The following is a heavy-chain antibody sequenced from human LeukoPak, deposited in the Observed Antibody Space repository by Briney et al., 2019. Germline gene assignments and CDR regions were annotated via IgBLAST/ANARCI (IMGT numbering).Heavy chain of an antibody. D-gene: IGHD3-10*01. CDR3: ARAKPKNMVRGLIMRRESRYYFDY. V-gene: IGHV3-21*04. CDR1: GFTFSNYN. J-gene: IGHJ4*02. Sequence: PGGSLRLSCAASGFTFSNYNMNWVRQTPGKGLEWVSSITRDSIYTFYADSVKGRFTISRDNAKNSLSLQMNSLRAEDTAVYYCARAKPKNMVRGLIMRRESRYYFDYWGQGTLVTVSS. CDR2: ITRDSIYT.